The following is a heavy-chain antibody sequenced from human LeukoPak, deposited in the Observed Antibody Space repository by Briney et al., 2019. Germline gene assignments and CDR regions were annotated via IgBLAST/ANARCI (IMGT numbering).Heavy chain of an antibody. CDR3: ARALSGYDLFDY. V-gene: IGHV3-74*01. Sequence: RGSLRLSCAASGFTFSSYWMHWVRQAPGKGLVWVSRINSDGSSTSYADSVKGRFTISRDNAKNTLYLQMNSLRAEDTAVYYCARALSGYDLFDYWGQGTLVTVSS. D-gene: IGHD5-12*01. CDR2: INSDGSST. CDR1: GFTFSSYW. J-gene: IGHJ4*02.